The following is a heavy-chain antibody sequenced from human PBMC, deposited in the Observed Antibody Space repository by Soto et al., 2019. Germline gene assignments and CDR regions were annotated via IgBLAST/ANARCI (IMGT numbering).Heavy chain of an antibody. Sequence: SETLSLTCAVYGGSFSGYYWSWIRQPPGKGLEWIGEINHSGSTNYNPSLKSRVTISVDTSKNQFSLKLSSVTAADTAVYYCARGPSGSYSSWGQGTLVTVSS. V-gene: IGHV4-34*01. CDR2: INHSGST. CDR3: ARGPSGSYSS. D-gene: IGHD1-26*01. J-gene: IGHJ5*02. CDR1: GGSFSGYY.